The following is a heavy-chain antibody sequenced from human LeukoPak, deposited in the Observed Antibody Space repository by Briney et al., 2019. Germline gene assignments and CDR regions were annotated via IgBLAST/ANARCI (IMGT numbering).Heavy chain of an antibody. CDR3: ARQWQQLGRRGWFDP. D-gene: IGHD6-13*01. Sequence: PGGSLRLSCAASEFTFPNAWMTWVRQAPGKGLEWIGEIYHSGSTNYNPSLKSRVTISVDKSKNQFSLKLSSVTAADTAVYYCARQWQQLGRRGWFDPWGQGTLVTVSS. CDR2: IYHSGST. J-gene: IGHJ5*02. CDR1: EFTFPNAW. V-gene: IGHV4-4*02.